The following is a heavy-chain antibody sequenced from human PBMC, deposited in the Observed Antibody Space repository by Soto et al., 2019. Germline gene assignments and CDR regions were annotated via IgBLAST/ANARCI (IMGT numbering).Heavy chain of an antibody. CDR3: AATIDTSYYYGMDV. D-gene: IGHD3-3*01. CDR1: GFTFTSSA. CDR2: IVVGSGNT. Sequence: GASVKASCKASGFTFTSSAVQWVRQARGQRLEWIGWIVVGSGNTNYAQKFQERVTITRDMSTSTAYMELSSLRSEDTAVYYCAATIDTSYYYGMDVWGQGTTVTVSS. V-gene: IGHV1-58*01. J-gene: IGHJ6*02.